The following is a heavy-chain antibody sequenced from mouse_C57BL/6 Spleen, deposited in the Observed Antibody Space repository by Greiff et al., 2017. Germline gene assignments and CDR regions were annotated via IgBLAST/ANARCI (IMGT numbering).Heavy chain of an antibody. J-gene: IGHJ1*03. CDR2: ISSGSSTI. Sequence: DVQLVESGGGLVKPGGSLKLSCAASGFTFSDYGMHWVRQAPEKGLEWVAYISSGSSTIYYADTVKGRFTISRDNAKNTLFLQMTSLRSEDTAMYYCARVGYGSSDWYFDVWGTGTTVTVSS. CDR3: ARVGYGSSDWYFDV. CDR1: GFTFSDYG. V-gene: IGHV5-17*01. D-gene: IGHD1-1*01.